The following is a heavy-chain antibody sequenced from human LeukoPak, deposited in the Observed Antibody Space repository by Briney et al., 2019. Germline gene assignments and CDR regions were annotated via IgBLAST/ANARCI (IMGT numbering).Heavy chain of an antibody. CDR1: GFTFSSYG. CDR2: ISYDGSNK. CDR3: AKNSYYYGSGTYYFDY. J-gene: IGHJ4*02. Sequence: GRSLRLSCAASGFTFSSYGMHWVRQAPGKGLEWVAVISYDGSNKYYADSVEGRFTISRDNSKNTLYLQMNSLRAEDTAVHYCAKNSYYYGSGTYYFDYWGQGTLVTVSS. D-gene: IGHD3-10*01. V-gene: IGHV3-30*18.